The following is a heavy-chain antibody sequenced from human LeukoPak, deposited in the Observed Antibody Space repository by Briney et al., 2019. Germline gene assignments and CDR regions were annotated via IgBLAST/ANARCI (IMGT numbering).Heavy chain of an antibody. Sequence: SGPALMKPTQTLTLTCTFSGFSLSTTGMRVNWIRQPPGRALEWLARIDWDDDKYYSTSLKTRLTISKDTSKNQVVLTMTNMDPVDTATYYCARIKGYDYYFDYWGQGTTVTVSS. J-gene: IGHJ4*03. D-gene: IGHD5-12*01. CDR2: IDWDDDK. CDR1: GFSLSTTGMR. CDR3: ARIKGYDYYFDY. V-gene: IGHV2-70*04.